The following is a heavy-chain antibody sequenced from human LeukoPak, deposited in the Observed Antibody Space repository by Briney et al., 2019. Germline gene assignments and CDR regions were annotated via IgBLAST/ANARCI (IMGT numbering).Heavy chain of an antibody. V-gene: IGHV4-59*02. CDR3: ARLGTGVSAVDY. D-gene: IGHD1-14*01. CDR2: ISYSGNT. J-gene: IGHJ4*02. CDR1: GGSVSSYY. Sequence: SETLSLTCTVSGGSVSSYYWSWIRQPPGKGLEWIGYISYSGNTNYNPSLKSRVTISVDTSKNQFSLRLTSVTAADTAVYYCARLGTGVSAVDYWGQGTLVTVSS.